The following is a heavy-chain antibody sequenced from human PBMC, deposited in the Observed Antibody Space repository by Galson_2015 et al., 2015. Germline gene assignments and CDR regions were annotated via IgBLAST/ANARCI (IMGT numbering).Heavy chain of an antibody. CDR3: ARGSREGNWNYAPHY. Sequence: LSLTCTVSGGSVSSGSYYWSWIRQPPGKGLEWIGYIYYSGNTNYNPSLKSRVTISVDTSKNLFSLKLISVTAADTAMYYCARGSREGNWNYAPHYWGQGTLVTVSS. D-gene: IGHD1-7*01. J-gene: IGHJ4*02. CDR1: GGSVSSGSYY. CDR2: IYYSGNT. V-gene: IGHV4-61*01.